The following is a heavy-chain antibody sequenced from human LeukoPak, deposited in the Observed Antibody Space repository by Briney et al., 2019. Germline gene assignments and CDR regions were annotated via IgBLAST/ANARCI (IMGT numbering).Heavy chain of an antibody. J-gene: IGHJ4*02. CDR3: ARGPFSSSWSDFDY. CDR2: ISGDSRYI. V-gene: IGHV3-21*06. D-gene: IGHD6-13*01. CDR1: GFTFSDYS. Sequence: NPGGSLRLSCAASGFTFSDYSLNWVRQAPGKGPEWVSCISGDSRYIYYADSVKGRSTISRDNAQNSLYLHMNSLRAEDTAVYYCARGPFSSSWSDFDYWGQGTLVTVSS.